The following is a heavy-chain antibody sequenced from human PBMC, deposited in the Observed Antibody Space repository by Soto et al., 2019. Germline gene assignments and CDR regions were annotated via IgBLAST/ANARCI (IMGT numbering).Heavy chain of an antibody. CDR1: GGSISSSSYY. V-gene: IGHV4-39*01. CDR3: ARQIPAAIPFDY. D-gene: IGHD2-2*01. J-gene: IGHJ4*02. Sequence: TSETLSLTCTVSGGSISSSSYYWGWIRQPPGKGLEWIGSIYYSGSTYYNPSLKSRVAISVDTSKNQFSLKLSSVTAADTAVYYCARQIPAAIPFDYWGQGTLVTVSS. CDR2: IYYSGST.